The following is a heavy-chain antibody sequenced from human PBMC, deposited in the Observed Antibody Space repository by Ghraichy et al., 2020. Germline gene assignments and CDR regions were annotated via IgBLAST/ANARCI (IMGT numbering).Heavy chain of an antibody. CDR1: GFTFSSYW. Sequence: GGSLRLSCAASGFTFSSYWMHWVRQAPGKGLVWVSRINSDGSSTSYADSVKGRFTISRDNAKNTLYLQMNSLRAEDTAVYYCARDPRGRLERQIWYWGQGTLVTSPQ. D-gene: IGHD1-1*01. V-gene: IGHV3-74*01. J-gene: IGHJ4*02. CDR3: ARDPRGRLERQIWY. CDR2: INSDGSST.